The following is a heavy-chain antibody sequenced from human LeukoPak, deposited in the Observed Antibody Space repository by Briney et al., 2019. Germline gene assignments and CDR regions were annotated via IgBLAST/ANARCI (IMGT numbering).Heavy chain of an antibody. CDR2: IEQDGSEK. CDR3: VRIVTGGYSYVDC. J-gene: IGHJ4*02. D-gene: IGHD5-18*01. V-gene: IGHV3-7*01. CDR1: GFSFNTYW. Sequence: PGGSLRLSCAASGFSFNTYWMSWVRQAPGKGLEWVANIEQDGSEKHYVDSVKGRFTISRDNAKNSLDLQMNSLRAEDTAVYYCVRIVTGGYSYVDCWGQGTLVTVSS.